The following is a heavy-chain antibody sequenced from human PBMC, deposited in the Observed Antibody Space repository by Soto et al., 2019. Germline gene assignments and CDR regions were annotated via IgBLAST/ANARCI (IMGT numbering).Heavy chain of an antibody. V-gene: IGHV1-69*01. CDR3: AASSAIAAAGYFKF. CDR2: ISPLFSTT. Sequence: QVQLVQSGAEVKEPGSSVKVSCKASGDLFNNHAFNWVRQAPGQGLEWMGRISPLFSTTNYAQKFQGRVTIGADELTTIVYLEVTKLESDDTAMYYCAASSAIAAAGYFKFGGQGTLVTVSP. CDR1: GDLFNNHA. J-gene: IGHJ4*02. D-gene: IGHD6-13*01.